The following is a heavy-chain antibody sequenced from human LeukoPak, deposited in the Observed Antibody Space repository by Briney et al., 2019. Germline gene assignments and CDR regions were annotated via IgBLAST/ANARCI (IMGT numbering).Heavy chain of an antibody. D-gene: IGHD3-22*01. CDR2: ISGSGGST. J-gene: IGHJ4*02. CDR3: AREYDSSGYPDY. Sequence: GGSLRLSCAASGFTFSSYAMSWVRQAPGKGLEWVSAISGSGGSTYYADSVKGRFTISRDNAKNSLYLQMNSLRAEDTAVYYCAREYDSSGYPDYWGQGTLVTVSS. V-gene: IGHV3-23*01. CDR1: GFTFSSYA.